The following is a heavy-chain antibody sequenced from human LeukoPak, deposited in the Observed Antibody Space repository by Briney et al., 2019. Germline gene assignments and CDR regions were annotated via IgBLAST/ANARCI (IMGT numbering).Heavy chain of an antibody. D-gene: IGHD3-10*01. Sequence: PSETLSLTCTVSGGSISSYYWSWIRQPAGKGLEWIGRIYTSGSTNYNPSLKSRVTMSVDTSKNQFFLKLSSVTAADTAVYYCASRGGTMVRGVPYPFDYWGQGTLVTVSS. CDR3: ASRGGTMVRGVPYPFDY. CDR2: IYTSGST. J-gene: IGHJ4*02. CDR1: GGSISSYY. V-gene: IGHV4-4*07.